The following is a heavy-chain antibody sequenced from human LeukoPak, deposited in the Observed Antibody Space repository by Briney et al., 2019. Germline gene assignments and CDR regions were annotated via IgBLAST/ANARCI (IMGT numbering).Heavy chain of an antibody. J-gene: IGHJ4*02. CDR2: INQDGSQK. CDR3: RCRWDY. Sequence: GGSLRLSCAASEFTFGSCWMNWVRQTPGKGLEWVANINQDGSQKFYVDSVKGRFTISRDNANNSLYLQMNSLRAEDTAAYYCRCRWDYWGQGTLVTVSS. V-gene: IGHV3-7*01. CDR1: EFTFGSCW. D-gene: IGHD4-23*01.